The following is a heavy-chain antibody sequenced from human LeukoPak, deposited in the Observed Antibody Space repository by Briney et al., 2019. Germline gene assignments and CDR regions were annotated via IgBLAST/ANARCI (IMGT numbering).Heavy chain of an antibody. D-gene: IGHD5-12*01. Sequence: SETLSLTCTVSGSSISGYYWNWIRQPPGKGLEWIGSIYYSGSTYYNPSLKSRVTISVDTSKNQFSLKLSSVTAADTAVYYCARLAGYALAPFDYWGQGTLVTVSS. J-gene: IGHJ4*02. V-gene: IGHV4-39*01. CDR2: IYYSGST. CDR3: ARLAGYALAPFDY. CDR1: GSSISGYY.